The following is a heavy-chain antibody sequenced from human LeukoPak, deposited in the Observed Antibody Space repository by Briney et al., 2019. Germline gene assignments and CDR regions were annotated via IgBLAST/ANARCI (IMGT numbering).Heavy chain of an antibody. CDR3: ARSLGGSSWSTFDI. D-gene: IGHD6-13*01. CDR2: ISTYNGNT. CDR1: GYTFTSYG. V-gene: IGHV1-18*01. J-gene: IGHJ3*02. Sequence: ASVKVSCKASGYTFTSYGISWVRQAPGQGLEWLGWISTYNGNTHYAQKLQGRVTMTTDTSTTTAYMELSSLRSEDTAVYYCARSLGGSSWSTFDIWGQGTMVTVSS.